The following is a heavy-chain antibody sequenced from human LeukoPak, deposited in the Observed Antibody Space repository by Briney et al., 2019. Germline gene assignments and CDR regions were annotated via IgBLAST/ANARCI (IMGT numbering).Heavy chain of an antibody. J-gene: IGHJ4*02. D-gene: IGHD3-16*02. Sequence: ASVKFSCKASEYTFTDSCVQCKRQAPGQGLEWMGWINANSGGTKYAQKLQGRVTMTRDTSINTAYMELSRLRSDDTAVYYCARLREGLYHFDYWGQGTLVTVSS. V-gene: IGHV1-2*02. CDR3: ARLREGLYHFDY. CDR2: INANSGGT. CDR1: EYTFTDSC.